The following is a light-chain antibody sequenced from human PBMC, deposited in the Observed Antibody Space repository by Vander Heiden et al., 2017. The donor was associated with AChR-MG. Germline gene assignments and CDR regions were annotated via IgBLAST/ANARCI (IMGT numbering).Light chain of an antibody. Sequence: QSVLTQPPSASGNPGQGVTISCSGDRSNIGSNSVNWYQQLPEPAPKLLIYSNNRRPSGVPDRFSGSKSGTSATLAISGLQSEDDADYYCAAGDDSLNGWVFGGGTRLTVL. CDR1: RSNIGSNS. J-gene: IGLJ3*02. CDR3: AAGDDSLNGWV. V-gene: IGLV1-44*01. CDR2: SNN.